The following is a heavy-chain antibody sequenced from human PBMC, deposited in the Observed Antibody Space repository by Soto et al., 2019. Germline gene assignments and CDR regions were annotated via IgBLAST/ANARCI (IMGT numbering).Heavy chain of an antibody. Sequence: GGSLRLSCAASGYTFSDTAIHWVRQAPGKGLEWVSYISSSSSTIYYADSVKGRFTISRDNAKNSLYLQMNSLRDEDTAVYYCARESRFLEWLSLNWFDPWGQGTLVTVSS. D-gene: IGHD3-3*01. CDR3: ARESRFLEWLSLNWFDP. J-gene: IGHJ5*02. V-gene: IGHV3-48*02. CDR1: GYTFSDTA. CDR2: ISSSSSTI.